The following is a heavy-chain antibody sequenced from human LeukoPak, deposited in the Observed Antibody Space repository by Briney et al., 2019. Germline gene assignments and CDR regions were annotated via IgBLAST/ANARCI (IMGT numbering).Heavy chain of an antibody. J-gene: IGHJ4*02. CDR2: ICHSGST. Sequence: PSETLSLTCAVAGGSISSGGYSWRWIRQPPVKGLEWIGYICHSGSTYYNPSLKSRVTISVDRSKNQFYLKLSSVTAADTAVYYCARGRMITFGGVIVTLFDYWGQGTLVTVSS. V-gene: IGHV4-30-2*01. CDR1: GGSISSGGYS. D-gene: IGHD3-16*02. CDR3: ARGRMITFGGVIVTLFDY.